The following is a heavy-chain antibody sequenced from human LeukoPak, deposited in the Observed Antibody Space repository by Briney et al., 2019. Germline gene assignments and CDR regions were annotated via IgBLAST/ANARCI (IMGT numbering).Heavy chain of an antibody. CDR3: ARLDGNLRGKRMATPKGMDV. D-gene: IGHD5-24*01. V-gene: IGHV4-4*07. CDR2: IYTSGST. J-gene: IGHJ6*02. Sequence: SETLSLTCTVSGGSISSYYWSWIRQPAGKGLKWIGRIYTSGSTNYNPSLKSRVTMSVDTSKNQFSLKLSSVTAADTAVYYCARLDGNLRGKRMATPKGMDVWGQGTTVTVSS. CDR1: GGSISSYY.